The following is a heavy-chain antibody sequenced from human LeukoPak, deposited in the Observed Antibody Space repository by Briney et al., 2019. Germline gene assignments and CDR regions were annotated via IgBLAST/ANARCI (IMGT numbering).Heavy chain of an antibody. CDR2: IYTSGST. CDR1: DGSISSYY. J-gene: IGHJ3*02. V-gene: IGHV4-4*08. Sequence: SETLSLTCTVSDGSISSYYWSWIRQPPGKGLEWIGRIYTSGSTNYNPSLKSRVTISVDTSKNQFSLKLSSVTAADTAVYYCARDLAYGSSLRGAFDIWGQGTMVIVSS. CDR3: ARDLAYGSSLRGAFDI. D-gene: IGHD6-13*01.